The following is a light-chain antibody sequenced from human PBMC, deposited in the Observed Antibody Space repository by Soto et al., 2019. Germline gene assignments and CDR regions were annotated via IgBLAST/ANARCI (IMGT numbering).Light chain of an antibody. CDR1: SSDVGGYDY. Sequence: QSALTQPASVSGSPGQSITISCTGTSSDVGGYDYASWFQQHPGKVPKLIIYEVNNRPSGVSNRFSASKSGNTASLTISGLQPEDEADYYCTSYTTTTTPVVFGGGTKLTVL. V-gene: IGLV2-14*01. J-gene: IGLJ2*01. CDR3: TSYTTTTTPVV. CDR2: EVN.